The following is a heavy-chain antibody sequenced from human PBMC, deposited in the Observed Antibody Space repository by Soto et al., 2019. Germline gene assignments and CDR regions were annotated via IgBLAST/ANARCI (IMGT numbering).Heavy chain of an antibody. CDR2: IKSKTDGGTT. V-gene: IGHV3-15*01. CDR1: GFTFSNAW. CDR3: TTEHDYGDQFDY. Sequence: TGGSLRLSCAASGFTFSNAWMSWVRQAPGKGLEWVGRIKSKTDGGTTDYAAPVKGRFTISRDDSKNTLYLQMNSLKTEDTAVYYCTTEHDYGDQFDYWGQGTLVTVSS. J-gene: IGHJ4*02. D-gene: IGHD4-17*01.